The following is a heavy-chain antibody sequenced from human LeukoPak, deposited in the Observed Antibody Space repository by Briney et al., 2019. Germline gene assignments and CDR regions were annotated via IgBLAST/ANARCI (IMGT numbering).Heavy chain of an antibody. CDR2: ISSSIM. V-gene: IGHV3-48*02. CDR1: GFTFSRYS. J-gene: IGHJ3*02. Sequence: RGSLRLSCAASGFTFSRYSMNWVRQAPGKGLEWVSYISSSIMYYADSVKGRFTISRDNAKNSLYLQMNSLRDEDTAVYYRARDYAYAFDIWGQGTMVTVSS. D-gene: IGHD4-17*01. CDR3: ARDYAYAFDI.